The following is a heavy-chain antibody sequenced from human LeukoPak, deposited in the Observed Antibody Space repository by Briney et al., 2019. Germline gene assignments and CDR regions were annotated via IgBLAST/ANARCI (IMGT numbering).Heavy chain of an antibody. Sequence: SETLSLTCTVSGGSISSYYWTWIRQPAGKGLEWIGRIYTSGSTNYNPSFKSRVTMSVDKSKNQFSLKLSSVTAADTAVYYCARGWLRFHYYYMDVWGKGTTVTVSS. CDR1: GGSISSYY. CDR3: ARGWLRFHYYYMDV. J-gene: IGHJ6*03. D-gene: IGHD5-12*01. CDR2: IYTSGST. V-gene: IGHV4-4*07.